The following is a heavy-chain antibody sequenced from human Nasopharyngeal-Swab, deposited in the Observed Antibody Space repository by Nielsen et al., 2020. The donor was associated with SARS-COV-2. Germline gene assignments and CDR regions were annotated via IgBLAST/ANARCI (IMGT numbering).Heavy chain of an antibody. V-gene: IGHV4-34*01. J-gene: IGHJ3*02. CDR1: GGSFSGYY. CDR3: ARSFRGTTPRDAFDI. Sequence: SETLPLTCAVYGGSFSGYYWSWIRQPPGKGLEWIGEINHSGSTNYNPSLKSRVTISVDTSKNQFSLKLSSVTAADTAVYYCARSFRGTTPRDAFDIWGQGTMVTVSS. D-gene: IGHD1-7*01. CDR2: INHSGST.